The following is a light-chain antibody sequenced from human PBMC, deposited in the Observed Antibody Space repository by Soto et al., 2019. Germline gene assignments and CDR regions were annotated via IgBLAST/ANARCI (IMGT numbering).Light chain of an antibody. CDR2: GAS. CDR3: QQYGSSPRT. V-gene: IGKV3-20*01. J-gene: IGKJ1*01. Sequence: EIVLTQSPGTLSLSPGERATLSCRASQSVSSSYLAWYQQKSGQAPRLLIYGASSRATGIPDRFSGSGSGTDFTLTISRLEPEDSAVYYCQQYGSSPRTFGQGTKVDIK. CDR1: QSVSSSY.